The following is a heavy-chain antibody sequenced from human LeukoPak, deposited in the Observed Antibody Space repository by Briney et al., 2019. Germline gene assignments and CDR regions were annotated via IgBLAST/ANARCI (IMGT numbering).Heavy chain of an antibody. Sequence: GGSLRLSCAASGFTFSSHGMSWVRQPPGRGLELVSSLSRTGSDTYYADSVKGRYTVSRDNSKRTLYLQMDSVRVEDTAVYYCAKIAVTGLWYFDYWGQGTLVTVSS. CDR1: GFTFSSHG. V-gene: IGHV3-23*01. J-gene: IGHJ4*02. CDR2: LSRTGSDT. CDR3: AKIAVTGLWYFDY. D-gene: IGHD6-19*01.